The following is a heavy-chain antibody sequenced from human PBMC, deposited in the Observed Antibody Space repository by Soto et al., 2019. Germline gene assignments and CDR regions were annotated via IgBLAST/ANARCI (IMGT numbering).Heavy chain of an antibody. D-gene: IGHD3-22*01. CDR2: INAGNGNT. CDR3: ARGDGYYYFDY. CDR1: GYTFTIYA. V-gene: IGHV1-3*01. J-gene: IGHJ4*02. Sequence: ASVKVSCKASGYTFTIYAMHWVLQAPGQRLEWMGWINAGNGNTKYSQKFQGRVTITRDTSASTAYMELSSLRSEDTAVYYCARGDGYYYFDYWGQGTLVTVSS.